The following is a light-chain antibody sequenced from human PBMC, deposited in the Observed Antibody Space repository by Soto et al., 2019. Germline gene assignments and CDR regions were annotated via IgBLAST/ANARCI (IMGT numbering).Light chain of an antibody. V-gene: IGKV1-5*03. CDR3: KMYHLYWT. CDR1: QPISDW. J-gene: IGKJ1*01. Sequence: DIQMTQSPSTLPASVGDRVTITCRASQPISDWLAWYQQKPGKVPKLLIYKASSLESGVPSRFSGSGSGTEFSLTISSVMPDDFATYYCKMYHLYWTVGKGTKGDIK. CDR2: KAS.